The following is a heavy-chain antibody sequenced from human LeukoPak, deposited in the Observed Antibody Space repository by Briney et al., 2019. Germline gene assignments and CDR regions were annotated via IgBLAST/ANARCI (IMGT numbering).Heavy chain of an antibody. CDR3: ARGGVDDDYYDSSGYHPFGY. CDR1: GGSFSGYY. D-gene: IGHD3-22*01. V-gene: IGHV4-34*01. CDR2: INHSGST. Sequence: SETLSLTCAVYGGSFSGYYWSWIRQPPGKELEWIGEINHSGSTNYNPSLKSRVTISVDTSKNQFSLKLSSVTAADTAVYYCARGGVDDDYYDSSGYHPFGYWGQGTLVTVSS. J-gene: IGHJ4*02.